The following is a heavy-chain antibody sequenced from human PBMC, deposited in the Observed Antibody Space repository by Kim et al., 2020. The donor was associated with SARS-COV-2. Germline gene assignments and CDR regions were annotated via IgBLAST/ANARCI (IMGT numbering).Heavy chain of an antibody. Sequence: SETLSLTCTVSGGSISSYYWSWIRQPPGKGLEWIGYIYYSGSTNYNPSLKSRVTISVDTSKNQFSLKLSSVTAADTAVYYCARAGSTPNRRYYYYGMDVWGQGTTVTVSS. CDR3: ARAGSTPNRRYYYYGMDV. J-gene: IGHJ6*02. V-gene: IGHV4-59*13. CDR2: IYYSGST. CDR1: GGSISSYY. D-gene: IGHD6-13*01.